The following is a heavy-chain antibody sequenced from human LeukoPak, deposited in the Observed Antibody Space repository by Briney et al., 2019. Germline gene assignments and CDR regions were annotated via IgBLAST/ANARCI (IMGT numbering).Heavy chain of an antibody. CDR2: IFTTGST. V-gene: IGHV4-4*07. D-gene: IGHD3-10*01. J-gene: IGHJ5*02. CDR1: GGSLSSYY. Sequence: SETLSLTCSVSGGSLSSYYWTWIRQPAGKGLEWIGRIFTTGSTNYNPSLMSRVTMSVDTSKNQFSLKMRSVTAADTAVYYCARRDGSTMIRGVSRYGWLDPWGQGTLVTVSS. CDR3: ARRDGSTMIRGVSRYGWLDP.